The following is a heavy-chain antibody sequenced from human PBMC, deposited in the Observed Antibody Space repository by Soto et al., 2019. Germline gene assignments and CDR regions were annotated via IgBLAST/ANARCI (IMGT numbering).Heavy chain of an antibody. CDR1: GGSISSYY. D-gene: IGHD2-2*01. J-gene: IGHJ6*02. CDR2: FFYSGST. Sequence: PSETLSLTCTVSGGSISSYYWSWIRQPPGKGLEWIGYFFYSGSTNYNPSLKSRVTILVDKSKNQLSLKLSSVTAADTAVYYCARVVGGYYYGMDVWGQGTTVTVSS. V-gene: IGHV4-59*12. CDR3: ARVVGGYYYGMDV.